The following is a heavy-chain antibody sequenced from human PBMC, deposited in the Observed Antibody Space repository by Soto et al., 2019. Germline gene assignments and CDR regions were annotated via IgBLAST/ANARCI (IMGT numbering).Heavy chain of an antibody. Sequence: ASVKVSCKASGGTFSSYTISWVRQAPGQEPEWMGRIIPILGIANYAQKFQGRVTITADKSTSTAYMELSSLRSEDTAVYYCARERAVTNYYYYYMDVWGKGTTVTVS. CDR3: ARERAVTNYYYYYMDV. V-gene: IGHV1-69*04. CDR2: IIPILGIA. D-gene: IGHD4-4*01. CDR1: GGTFSSYT. J-gene: IGHJ6*03.